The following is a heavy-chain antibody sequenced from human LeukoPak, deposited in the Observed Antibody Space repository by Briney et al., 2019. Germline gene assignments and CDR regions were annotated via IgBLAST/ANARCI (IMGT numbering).Heavy chain of an antibody. J-gene: IGHJ4*02. CDR1: GGSIGIYY. D-gene: IGHD2-8*01. CDR2: IYNSGRT. Sequence: PSETVSLTGTVYGGSIGIYYWSWLRQPAGKGLEWIGRIYNSGRTKYSPSLESRVTMSIDTSKNQFSLKVSSVSAADTAVYYCARVAMYEFFFDYWGQGTLVTVSS. V-gene: IGHV4-4*07. CDR3: ARVAMYEFFFDY.